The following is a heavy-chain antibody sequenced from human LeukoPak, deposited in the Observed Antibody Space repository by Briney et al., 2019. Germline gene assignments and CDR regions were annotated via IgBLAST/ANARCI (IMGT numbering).Heavy chain of an antibody. V-gene: IGHV5-51*01. CDR3: ARHAYGMDV. CDR2: IYSGDSDP. J-gene: IGHJ6*04. CDR1: GYSLTSYW. Sequence: GGSLKIFRKGSGYSLTSYWIGWVRPMPGKGVEWVGIIYSGDSDPRYSPTFQGQVTISADKSISTAYLQWSSLKASDTAMYYCARHAYGMDVWGKGTTVTVSS.